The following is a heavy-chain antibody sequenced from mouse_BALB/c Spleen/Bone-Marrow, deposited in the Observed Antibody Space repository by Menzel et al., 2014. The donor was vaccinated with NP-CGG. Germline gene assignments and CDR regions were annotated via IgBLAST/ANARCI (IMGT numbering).Heavy chain of an antibody. V-gene: IGHV1S127*01. Sequence: QVQLQQPGAELVKPGASVKMSCKASGYTFTSYWMHWVKQRPGQGLEWIGAIDPSDNYTHYNQEFKGKATLTVDTSSSTSYMQLSSLTSEGSAVYYCTSLGTYWGQGTLVTVSA. CDR2: IDPSDNYT. CDR3: TSLGTY. D-gene: IGHD2-14*01. CDR1: GYTFTSYW. J-gene: IGHJ3*01.